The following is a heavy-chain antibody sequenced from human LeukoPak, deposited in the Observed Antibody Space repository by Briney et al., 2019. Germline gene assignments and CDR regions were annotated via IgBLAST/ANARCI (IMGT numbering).Heavy chain of an antibody. V-gene: IGHV3-23*01. CDR1: GFTFSSYA. CDR2: ISGSGGST. D-gene: IGHD6-13*01. CDR3: AKDDRSSWNRVYYGMDV. J-gene: IGHJ6*02. Sequence: GGSLRLSCAASGFTFSSYAMSWVRQAPGKGLEWVSAISGSGGSTYYADSVKGRFTISRDNSKNTLYLQMNSLRAEDTAVYYCAKDDRSSWNRVYYGMDVWGQGTTVTVSS.